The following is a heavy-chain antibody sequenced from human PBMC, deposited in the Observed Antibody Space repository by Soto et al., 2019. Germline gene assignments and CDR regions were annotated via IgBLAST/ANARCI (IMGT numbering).Heavy chain of an antibody. CDR3: ARDLISNYHYYGMDV. J-gene: IGHJ6*02. CDR1: ADTFSSSA. V-gene: IGHV1-69*01. CDR2: IIPFFHAA. Sequence: QVQLVQSGAEVKKPGSSVKVSCKASADTFSSSAFSWVRQAPGQGHEWMGGIIPFFHAANYAQRFQGRVTITADEHTSTVHMELSSLRSEDTALYYCARDLISNYHYYGMDVWGQGTTVTVSS.